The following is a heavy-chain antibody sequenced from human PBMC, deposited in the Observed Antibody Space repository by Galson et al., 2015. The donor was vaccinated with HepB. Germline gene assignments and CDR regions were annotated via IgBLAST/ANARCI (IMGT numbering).Heavy chain of an antibody. J-gene: IGHJ4*02. CDR2: INSDGRTT. D-gene: IGHD1-7*01. CDR1: GFTFSNYW. V-gene: IGHV3-74*01. Sequence: SLRLSCAASGFTFSNYWMHWVRQAPGKGLVWVSRINSDGRTTAYADSVKGRFTISRDNAKNTLYLQMNSLRAEDTAVYYCARFTGLTGTTAYWGQGILVTVSS. CDR3: ARFTGLTGTTAY.